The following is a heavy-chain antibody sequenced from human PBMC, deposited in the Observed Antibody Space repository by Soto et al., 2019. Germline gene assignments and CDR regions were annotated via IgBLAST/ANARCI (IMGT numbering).Heavy chain of an antibody. CDR1: GYTFTGYY. V-gene: IGHV1-2*02. Sequence: GASVKVSCKASGYTFTGYYMHWARQAPGQGLEWMGWINPNSGGTNYAQKFQGRVTMTRDTSISTAYMELSRLRSDDTAVYYCARGGPYYDILTGYRNWFDPWGQGTLVTVSS. D-gene: IGHD3-9*01. J-gene: IGHJ5*02. CDR2: INPNSGGT. CDR3: ARGGPYYDILTGYRNWFDP.